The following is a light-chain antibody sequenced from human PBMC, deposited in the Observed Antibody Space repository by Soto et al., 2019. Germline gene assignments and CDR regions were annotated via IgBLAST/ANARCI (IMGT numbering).Light chain of an antibody. Sequence: DIQMTQSPSSVSASVGDRVPISCRASHDVRSWLAWYQQKPGKAPNLLIHGASTLQSGVPSRLSRQRSGTDVTLTISSLQPEDFATYYCQQANRDPWTFGQGTKVEIK. CDR1: HDVRSW. CDR2: GAS. CDR3: QQANRDPWT. V-gene: IGKV1-12*02. J-gene: IGKJ1*01.